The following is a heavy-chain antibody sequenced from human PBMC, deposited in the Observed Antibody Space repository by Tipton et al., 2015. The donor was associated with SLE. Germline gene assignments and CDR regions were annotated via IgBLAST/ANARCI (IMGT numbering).Heavy chain of an antibody. CDR1: GGSFSDYY. V-gene: IGHV4-34*01. D-gene: IGHD7-27*01. Sequence: LRLSCAVYGGSFSDYYWTWIRQPPGKGLEWIGEINHSGTTNYNPSLKSRVTISIDTSKNQFSLRLSSVTAADTALYYCARCMGTGDLPLDYWGQGILVTVSS. CDR2: INHSGTT. CDR3: ARCMGTGDLPLDY. J-gene: IGHJ4*02.